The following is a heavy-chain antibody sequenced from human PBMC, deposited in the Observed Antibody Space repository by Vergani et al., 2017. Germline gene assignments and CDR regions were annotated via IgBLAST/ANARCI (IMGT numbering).Heavy chain of an antibody. V-gene: IGHV1-8*01. CDR3: ARAYSGSYYYYMDV. CDR2: MNPNSGNT. CDR1: GYTFTSYD. D-gene: IGHD1-26*01. Sequence: QVQLVQSGAEVKKPGASVKVSCKASGYTFTSYDINWVRQATGQGVEWMGWMNPNSGNTGYAQKFQGRVTMTRNTSISTAYMELSSLRSEDTAVYYCARAYSGSYYYYMDVWGKGTTVTVSS. J-gene: IGHJ6*03.